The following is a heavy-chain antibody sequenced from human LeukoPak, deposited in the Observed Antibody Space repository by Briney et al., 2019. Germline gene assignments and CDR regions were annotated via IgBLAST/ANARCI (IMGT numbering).Heavy chain of an antibody. V-gene: IGHV1-18*01. CDR3: ARDLGARRGYRGYDNYFYYGMDV. D-gene: IGHD5-12*01. CDR2: ISAYNGNT. Sequence: ASVKVSCKASGYSFTTYGFSWVRQAPGQGLEWMGWISAYNGNTNYPQKVQGRVTMTTDTSTRTAYMELRSLRSDDTAVYYCARDLGARRGYRGYDNYFYYGMDVWGQGTTVTVSS. J-gene: IGHJ6*02. CDR1: GYSFTTYG.